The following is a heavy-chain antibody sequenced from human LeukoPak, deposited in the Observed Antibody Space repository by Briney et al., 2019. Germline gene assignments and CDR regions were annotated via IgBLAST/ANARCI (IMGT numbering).Heavy chain of an antibody. J-gene: IGHJ6*02. CDR1: GYIFTKYV. CDR3: ARGDFWSGYSYLGMDV. CDR2: IKAGDGDT. D-gene: IGHD3-3*01. Sequence: ASVKVSCKASGYIFTKYVVHWVRQAPGQRPEWMGWIKAGDGDTKYSQNFQDRLTMTRNTSISTAYMELSSLRSEDTAVYYCARGDFWSGYSYLGMDVWGQGTTVTVSS. V-gene: IGHV1-3*01.